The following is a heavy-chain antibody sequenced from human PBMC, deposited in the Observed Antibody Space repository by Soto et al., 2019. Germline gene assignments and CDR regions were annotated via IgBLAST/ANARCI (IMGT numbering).Heavy chain of an antibody. CDR3: ARRGGDANSYPYYFDF. CDR2: IYYSGNT. CDR1: RGSISSYY. D-gene: IGHD2-21*02. Sequence: SETLSLTCTVSRGSISSYYWSWIRQPPGKGPEWIGYIYYSGNTNYNPSLKSRVTISIDASKNQVSLNLYSVTAADTGVYYCARRGGDANSYPYYFDFWGQGDLVTVSS. J-gene: IGHJ4*02. V-gene: IGHV4-59*08.